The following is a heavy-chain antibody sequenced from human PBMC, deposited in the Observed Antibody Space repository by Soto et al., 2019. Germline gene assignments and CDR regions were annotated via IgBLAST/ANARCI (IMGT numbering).Heavy chain of an antibody. CDR1: GFTFWSFA. V-gene: IGHV3-23*01. CDR2: ISGSGDGT. CDR3: AGPGYSSQDY. J-gene: IGHJ4*02. Sequence: GGSLRLSFAAPGFTFWSFAFSWVRQAPGKGLEWVSAISGSGDGTDYADSVKGRFTISRDNSKNALYLQMNSLRAEDTAVYYCAGPGYSSQDYWGQGALVTVSS. D-gene: IGHD5-18*01.